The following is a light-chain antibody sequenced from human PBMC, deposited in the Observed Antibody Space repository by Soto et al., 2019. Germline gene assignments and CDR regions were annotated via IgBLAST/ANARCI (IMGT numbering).Light chain of an antibody. CDR1: QSISSW. J-gene: IGKJ1*01. V-gene: IGKV1-5*03. CDR2: KAS. CDR3: QQYNSHST. Sequence: DIQMTQSSSTLSASVGDRVTITCRASQSISSWLAWYQQKPGKAPKLLIYKASSLESGVPSRFSGSGSGTEFTLTISSLQPDDFATYYCQQYNSHSTFGQGTKVEIK.